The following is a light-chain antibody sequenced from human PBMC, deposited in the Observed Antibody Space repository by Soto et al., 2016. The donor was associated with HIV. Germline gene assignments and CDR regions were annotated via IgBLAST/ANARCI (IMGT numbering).Light chain of an antibody. CDR1: QDICNY. Sequence: DIQMTQSPSSLSTSIRDGVTITCQASQDICNYLNWYQQKPGKAPNLLIYDASNLETGVPSRFSGSGSGTDFTFTIGSLQPEDIATYFCQQYKNYPXTFGGGTKVEIK. V-gene: IGKV1-33*01. CDR3: QQYKNYPXT. J-gene: IGKJ4*01. CDR2: DAS.